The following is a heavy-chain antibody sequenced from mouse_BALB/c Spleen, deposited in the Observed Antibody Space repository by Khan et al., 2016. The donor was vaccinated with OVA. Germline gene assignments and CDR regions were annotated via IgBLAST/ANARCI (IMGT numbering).Heavy chain of an antibody. CDR1: GFTFSTYG. CDR3: SRLAYYYDSEGVAY. J-gene: IGHJ3*01. D-gene: IGHD1-1*01. CDR2: ISTGGSYT. Sequence: EVQLVESGGDLVKPGGSLKLSCAASGFTFSTYGMSWVRQTPDKRLEWVATISTGGSYTYYPDSVKGRFTISRDNAKNTLYLQMSSLKSEDTAMFYCSRLAYYYDSEGVAYWGQGTLVTGSA. V-gene: IGHV5-6*01.